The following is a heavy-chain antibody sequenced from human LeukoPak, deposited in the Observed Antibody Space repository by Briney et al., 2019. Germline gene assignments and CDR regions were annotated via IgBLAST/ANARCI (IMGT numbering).Heavy chain of an antibody. Sequence: GGSLRLSCAASGFTFCSYGMHWVRQAPGKGLEWVAVIWYDGSNKYYADSVKGRFTISRDNSKNTLYLQMNSLRAEDTAVYYCARGTLWFGELSHIFDYWGQGTLVTVSS. CDR1: GFTFCSYG. CDR3: ARGTLWFGELSHIFDY. D-gene: IGHD3-10*01. J-gene: IGHJ4*02. V-gene: IGHV3-33*01. CDR2: IWYDGSNK.